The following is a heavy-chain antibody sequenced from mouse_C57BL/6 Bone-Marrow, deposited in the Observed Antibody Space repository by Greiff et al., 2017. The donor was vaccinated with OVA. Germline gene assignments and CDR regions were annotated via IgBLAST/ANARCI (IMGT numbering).Heavy chain of an antibody. V-gene: IGHV1-19*01. D-gene: IGHD3-2*02. J-gene: IGHJ2*01. CDR1: GYTFTDYY. Sequence: EVQLQQSGPVLVKPGASVKMSCKASGYTFTDYYMNWVKQSHGKSLEWIGVINPYNGGTSYNQKFKGKATLTVDKSSSTAYMELNSLTSEDSAVYYCARDSSGSVDYWGQGTTLTVSS. CDR3: ARDSSGSVDY. CDR2: INPYNGGT.